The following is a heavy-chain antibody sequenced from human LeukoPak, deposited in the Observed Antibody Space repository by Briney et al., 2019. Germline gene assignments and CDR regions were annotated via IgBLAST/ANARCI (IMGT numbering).Heavy chain of an antibody. CDR1: GFTFSSYE. V-gene: IGHV3-48*03. D-gene: IGHD3-10*01. CDR3: ARAGYYGSGSPHFDY. Sequence: GGSLRLSCAASGFTFSSYEMNWVRQAPGKGLEWVSYISSSGSTIYYADSVKGRFTISRDNAKNSLYLQMNSLRAEDTAVYYCARAGYYGSGSPHFDYWGQGTLVTVSS. J-gene: IGHJ4*02. CDR2: ISSSGSTI.